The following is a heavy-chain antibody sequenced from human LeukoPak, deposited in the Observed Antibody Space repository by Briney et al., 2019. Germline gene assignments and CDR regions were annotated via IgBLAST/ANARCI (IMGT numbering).Heavy chain of an antibody. V-gene: IGHV5-10-1*01. Sequence: GESPKISCQVSGYSFSSFWISWVRQVPGKGLEWMGRIDPSDSYTDYSPSFQGHVSISADRSISTAYLQWTSLRASDTAMYYCATNFAYCSGGSCYFDYWGQGTLVTVSS. CDR3: ATNFAYCSGGSCYFDY. D-gene: IGHD2-15*01. J-gene: IGHJ4*02. CDR2: IDPSDSYT. CDR1: GYSFSSFW.